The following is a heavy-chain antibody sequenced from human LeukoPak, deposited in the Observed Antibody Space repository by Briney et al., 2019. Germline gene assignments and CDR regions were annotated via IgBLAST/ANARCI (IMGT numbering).Heavy chain of an antibody. V-gene: IGHV4-30-2*01. CDR2: IYHSGST. CDR1: GGSISSGGYS. Sequence: SETLSLTCAVSGGSISSGGYSWSWIRQPPGKGLEWIGYIYHSGSTYYNPSLKSRVTISVDRSKNQFSLKLSSVTAADTAVYYCARVEHYYGDYFFDYWGQGTLVTASS. CDR3: ARVEHYYGDYFFDY. J-gene: IGHJ4*02. D-gene: IGHD4-17*01.